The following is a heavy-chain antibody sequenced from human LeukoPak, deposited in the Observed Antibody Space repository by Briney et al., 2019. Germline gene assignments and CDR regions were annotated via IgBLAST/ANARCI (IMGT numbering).Heavy chain of an antibody. V-gene: IGHV4-4*09. CDR1: GGSISSYH. J-gene: IGHJ6*03. Sequence: SETLSLTCTVSGGSISSYHWSWIRQPPGEGLEWIGYIYTSGSTNYNPSLKSRVTISVDTSKNQFSLKLSSVTAADTAVYYCARVVVPAALRYYYYYYMDVWGKGTTVTVSS. D-gene: IGHD2-2*01. CDR3: ARVVVPAALRYYYYYYMDV. CDR2: IYTSGST.